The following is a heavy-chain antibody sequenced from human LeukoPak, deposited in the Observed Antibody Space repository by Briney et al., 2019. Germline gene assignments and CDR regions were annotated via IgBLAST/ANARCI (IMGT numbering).Heavy chain of an antibody. CDR1: GFTFSSYA. Sequence: GGSLRLSCAASGFTFSSYAMSWVRQAPGKGLEWVSAISGSGGSTYYADSVKGRFTISRDNSKNTLYLQMNSLRAEDTAVYYCARDGRLSREATTDYWGQGTLVTVSS. CDR2: ISGSGGST. CDR3: ARDGRLSREATTDY. J-gene: IGHJ4*02. V-gene: IGHV3-23*01. D-gene: IGHD5-12*01.